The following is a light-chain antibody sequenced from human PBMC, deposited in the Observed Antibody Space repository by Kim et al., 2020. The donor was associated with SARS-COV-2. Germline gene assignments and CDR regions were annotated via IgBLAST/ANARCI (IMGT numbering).Light chain of an antibody. CDR1: SSNIGSNY. J-gene: IGLJ2*01. CDR2: RNN. V-gene: IGLV1-47*01. Sequence: QSVLTQPPSASGTPGQRVTISCSGSSSNIGSNYVYWYQHLPGTAPKLLIYRNNQRPSGVPDRFSGSKSGTSASLAISGLRSEDEADYYCAAWDDSLSAEVFGGGTQLTVL. CDR3: AAWDDSLSAEV.